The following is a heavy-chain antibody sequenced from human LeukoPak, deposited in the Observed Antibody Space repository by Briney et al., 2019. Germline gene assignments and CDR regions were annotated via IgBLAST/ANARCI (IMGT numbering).Heavy chain of an antibody. CDR3: ARHGDGYLSYFDY. Sequence: SETLSLTCTVSGGSISSYYWSWIRQPPGKGLEWIGYIYYSGSTNYSPSLKSRVTISVDTSKNQFSLRLSSVTAADTAVYYCARHGDGYLSYFDYWGQGTPVTVSS. V-gene: IGHV4-59*08. D-gene: IGHD5-12*01. J-gene: IGHJ4*02. CDR1: GGSISSYY. CDR2: IYYSGST.